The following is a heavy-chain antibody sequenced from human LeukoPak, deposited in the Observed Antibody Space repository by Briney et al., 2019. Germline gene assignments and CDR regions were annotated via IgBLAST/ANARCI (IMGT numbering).Heavy chain of an antibody. J-gene: IGHJ4*02. CDR3: AKDFHDYSNYGFDY. V-gene: IGHV3-30*02. Sequence: GGSLRLSCAASGFTFSNYAMHWVRQAPGKGLEWVAFIRYDGSNKYYADSVKGRFTISRDNSKNTLYLQMNSLRAEDTAVYYCAKDFHDYSNYGFDYWGQGTLVTVSS. D-gene: IGHD4-11*01. CDR2: IRYDGSNK. CDR1: GFTFSNYA.